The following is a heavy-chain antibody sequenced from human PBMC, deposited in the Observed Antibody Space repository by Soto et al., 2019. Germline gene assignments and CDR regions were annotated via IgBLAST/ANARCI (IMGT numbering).Heavy chain of an antibody. J-gene: IGHJ4*02. CDR2: ISSSSSTI. V-gene: IGHV3-48*02. D-gene: IGHD5-12*01. CDR3: ARDRLDAPSRDGYDAGGFDY. Sequence: EVQLVESGGGLVQPGGSLRLSCAASGFTFSSYSMNWVRQAPGKGLEWVSYISSSSSTIYYADSVKGRFTISRDNAKNSLYLQVNSLRDEDTAVYYCARDRLDAPSRDGYDAGGFDYWGQGTLVTVSS. CDR1: GFTFSSYS.